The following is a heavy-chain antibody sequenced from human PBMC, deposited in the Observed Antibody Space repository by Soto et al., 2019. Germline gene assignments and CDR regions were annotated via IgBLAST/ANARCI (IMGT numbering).Heavy chain of an antibody. CDR3: AREIIVVVPAAVWGVYYYYGMDV. CDR2: IIPIFGTA. Sequence: SVKVSCKASGGTFSSYAISWVRQAPGQGLEWMGGIIPIFGTANYAQKFQGRVTITADRSTSTAYMELSSLRSEDTAVYYCAREIIVVVPAAVWGVYYYYGMDVWGQGTTVTVSS. V-gene: IGHV1-69*06. D-gene: IGHD2-2*01. CDR1: GGTFSSYA. J-gene: IGHJ6*02.